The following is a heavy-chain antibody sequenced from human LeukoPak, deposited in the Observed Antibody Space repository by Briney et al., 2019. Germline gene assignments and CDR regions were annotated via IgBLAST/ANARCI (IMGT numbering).Heavy chain of an antibody. CDR3: ARVSGYCSSTSCPIQYYYGMDV. CDR1: GFTFGRFW. J-gene: IGHJ6*02. Sequence: PGGSLRLSCAASGFTFGRFWMTWVRQAPGKGLEWVANINQDGSEKYYVDSVKGRFTISRDNAKNSLYLQMNSLRAEDTAVYYCARVSGYCSSTSCPIQYYYGMDVWGQGTTVTVSS. D-gene: IGHD2-2*03. CDR2: INQDGSEK. V-gene: IGHV3-7*01.